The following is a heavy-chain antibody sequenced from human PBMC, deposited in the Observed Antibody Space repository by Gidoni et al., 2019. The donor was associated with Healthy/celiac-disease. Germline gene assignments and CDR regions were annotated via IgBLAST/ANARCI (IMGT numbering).Heavy chain of an antibody. CDR2: ISGSGGST. Sequence: EVQLVESGGGLVQPGGSLRLSCAASGFTFSSYSMSWVRQAPGKGLEWFSAISGSGGSTYYADSVKGRFTISRDNSKNTLYLQMNSLRAEDTAVYYCAKELNRRNYYGSGNGRAGMDVWGQGTTVTVSS. CDR3: AKELNRRNYYGSGNGRAGMDV. V-gene: IGHV3-23*04. D-gene: IGHD3-10*01. J-gene: IGHJ6*02. CDR1: GFTFSSYS.